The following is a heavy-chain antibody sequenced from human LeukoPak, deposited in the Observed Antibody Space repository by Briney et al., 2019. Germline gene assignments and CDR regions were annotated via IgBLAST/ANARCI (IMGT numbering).Heavy chain of an antibody. Sequence: GGSLRLSCAASGFSFSSYAMSWVRQAPGKGLEWVSAISGSGGSTYYADSVKGRFTISRDNSKNTLYLQMNSLRAEDTAVYYCAKPNGVTGTSDAFDIWGQGTMVTVSS. D-gene: IGHD1-7*01. J-gene: IGHJ3*02. CDR1: GFSFSSYA. V-gene: IGHV3-23*01. CDR2: ISGSGGST. CDR3: AKPNGVTGTSDAFDI.